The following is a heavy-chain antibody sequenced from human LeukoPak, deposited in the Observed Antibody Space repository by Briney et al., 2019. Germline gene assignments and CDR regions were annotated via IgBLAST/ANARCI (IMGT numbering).Heavy chain of an antibody. CDR1: GFTFSDYY. D-gene: IGHD6-19*01. J-gene: IGHJ4*02. V-gene: IGHV3-11*01. CDR2: IGSSGSPI. Sequence: GGSLGLSCAASGFTFSDYYMNWIRQAPGKGLEWLSYIGSSGSPIYYADSVKGRFTISRDNAKNSLYLQMNSLRAEGTALYYCAKDIGQWLDYGIDYWGQGTLVTVSS. CDR3: AKDIGQWLDYGIDY.